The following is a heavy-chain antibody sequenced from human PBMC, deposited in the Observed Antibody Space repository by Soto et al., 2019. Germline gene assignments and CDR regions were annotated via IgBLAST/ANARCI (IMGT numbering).Heavy chain of an antibody. CDR2: ISGSGAGT. CDR3: AKDPNGDYVGAFDS. Sequence: EVQLLESGGGXXXXGGSXXXSXAASGNTFSKYAMTWVRQAPGKGLEWVSAISGSGAGTYYTDSVKGRFTISRDNSKNTLYLQMNSLRADDTAVYYCAKDPNGDYVGAFDSWGQGTLVTVSS. CDR1: GNTFSKYA. J-gene: IGHJ4*02. D-gene: IGHD4-17*01. V-gene: IGHV3-23*01.